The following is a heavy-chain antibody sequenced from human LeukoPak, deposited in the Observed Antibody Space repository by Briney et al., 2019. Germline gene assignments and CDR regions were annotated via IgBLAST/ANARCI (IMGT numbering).Heavy chain of an antibody. Sequence: SETLSLTCAVSGGSISSTNYYWGWIRQPPGKGLEWIGSVYYSGGTYINPSLNSRVTIYVDTSKNHFSLKLSSVTAADPAVYYCARMRRGIESSRSGHYYYYYIDVWGKGTTVTISS. CDR2: VYYSGGT. CDR1: GGSISSTNYY. CDR3: ARMRRGIESSRSGHYYYYYIDV. D-gene: IGHD1-26*01. V-gene: IGHV4-39*02. J-gene: IGHJ6*03.